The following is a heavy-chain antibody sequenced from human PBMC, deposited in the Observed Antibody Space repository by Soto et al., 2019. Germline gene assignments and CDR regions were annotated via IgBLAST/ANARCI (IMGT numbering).Heavy chain of an antibody. J-gene: IGHJ5*02. CDR1: GGSVSSGDYY. D-gene: IGHD5-18*01. CDR2: IYYLGNT. V-gene: IGHV4-61*08. CDR3: ASIPVDTAMIYWIDL. Sequence: PSETLSLTCTVSGGSVSSGDYYWSWIRQPPGKGLEWIGNIYYLGNTNYNPSLKSRVTVSLDTSKNLFSLRLTSVTAADTAVYYCASIPVDTAMIYWIDLWCQGIWVTVSS.